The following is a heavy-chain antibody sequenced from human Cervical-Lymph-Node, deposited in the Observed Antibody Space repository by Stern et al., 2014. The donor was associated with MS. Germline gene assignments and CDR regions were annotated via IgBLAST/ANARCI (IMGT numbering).Heavy chain of an antibody. CDR2: IRNKALSYTT. D-gene: IGHD3-10*01. J-gene: IGHJ4*02. CDR1: GFTFSDRY. CDR3: ARTGSYLPADY. V-gene: IGHV3-72*01. Sequence: MQLVQSGGGLVQPGGSLRLSCAASGFTFSDRYMDWVRQAPGKGLEWVGRIRNKALSYTTYYAASVKGRFTISRDDSKNSLYLQMSSLKTEDTAVYYCARTGSYLPADYWGQGTLVTVSS.